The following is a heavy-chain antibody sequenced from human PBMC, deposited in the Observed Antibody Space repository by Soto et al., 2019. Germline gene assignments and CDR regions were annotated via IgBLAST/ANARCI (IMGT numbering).Heavy chain of an antibody. Sequence: GGSLRLSCAASGFTFSSYSMNWVRQAPGKGLEWVSYISSSGSAKYYADSVKGRFTISRDNAKNSLYVQMNSLRADDTAVYYCAGQYDPVPRSAFDIWGQGTMVTVSS. CDR2: ISSSGSAK. J-gene: IGHJ3*02. D-gene: IGHD3-16*01. CDR1: GFTFSSYS. V-gene: IGHV3-48*04. CDR3: AGQYDPVPRSAFDI.